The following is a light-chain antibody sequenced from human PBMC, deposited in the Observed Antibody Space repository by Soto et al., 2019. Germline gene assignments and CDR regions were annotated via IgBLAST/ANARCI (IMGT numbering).Light chain of an antibody. CDR3: CSFAGITTFWI. J-gene: IGLJ3*02. CDR1: SSDVGGYNY. V-gene: IGLV2-23*02. CDR2: EVS. Sequence: QSALTQPASVSGSPGQSITIACTGTSSDVGGYNYVSWYQQHPGKAPKVMIYEVSHRPSGVSNRFSGSKSGNTASLTISGLQAEDEADYYCCSFAGITTFWIFGGGTKLTVL.